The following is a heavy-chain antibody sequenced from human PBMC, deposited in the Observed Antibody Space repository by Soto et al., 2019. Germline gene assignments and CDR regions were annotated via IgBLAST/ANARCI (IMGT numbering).Heavy chain of an antibody. CDR2: INHSGST. CDR1: GGSFSGYY. J-gene: IGHJ6*03. Sequence: SETLSLTCAVYGGSFSGYYWSWIRQPPGKGLEWIGEINHSGSTNYNPSLKSRVTISVDTSKNQFSLKLSSVTAADTAVYYCARGPSSYCSSTSCYSFYYYYYYMDVWGKGTTVTVSS. CDR3: ARGPSSYCSSTSCYSFYYYYYYMDV. D-gene: IGHD2-2*01. V-gene: IGHV4-34*01.